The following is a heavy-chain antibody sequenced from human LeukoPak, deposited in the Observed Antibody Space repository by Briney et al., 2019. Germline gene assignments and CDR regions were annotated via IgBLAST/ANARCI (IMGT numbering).Heavy chain of an antibody. CDR3: ARVYYDSSPFVYYFDY. D-gene: IGHD3-22*01. J-gene: IGHJ4*02. Sequence: PSETLSLTCAVYGGSFSGYYWSWIRQPPGKGLEWIGEIKHSGSTNYNPSLKSRVTISVDTSKNQFSLKLSSVTAADTAVYYCARVYYDSSPFVYYFDYWGQGTLVTVSS. V-gene: IGHV4-34*01. CDR2: IKHSGST. CDR1: GGSFSGYY.